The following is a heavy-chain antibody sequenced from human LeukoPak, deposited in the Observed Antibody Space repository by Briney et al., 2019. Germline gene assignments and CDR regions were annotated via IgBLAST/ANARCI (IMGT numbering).Heavy chain of an antibody. D-gene: IGHD3-3*01. CDR2: INAGNGNT. J-gene: IGHJ6*02. CDR1: GYTFTSYA. CDR3: ARDPLTIFGVVNEYGMDV. Sequence: ASVTVSFTASGYTFTSYAMHWVRQAPGQRLEWMGWINAGNGNTKYSQKFQGRVTITRDTSASTAYMELSSLRSEDTAVYYCARDPLTIFGVVNEYGMDVWGQGTTVTVSS. V-gene: IGHV1-3*01.